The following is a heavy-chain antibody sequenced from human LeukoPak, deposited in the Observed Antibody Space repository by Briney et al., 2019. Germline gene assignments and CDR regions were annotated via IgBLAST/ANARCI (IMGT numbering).Heavy chain of an antibody. Sequence: GASVKVSCKASGYTFTRYYMHWVRQAPGQGLEWKGIINPSGGSTSYAQKFQGRVTMTRDMSTSTVYMELSSLRSEDTAVYYCARAIGYCSSTSCYSIRQDAFDIWGQGTMVTVSS. CDR3: ARAIGYCSSTSCYSIRQDAFDI. CDR1: GYTFTRYY. CDR2: INPSGGST. J-gene: IGHJ3*02. V-gene: IGHV1-46*01. D-gene: IGHD2-2*01.